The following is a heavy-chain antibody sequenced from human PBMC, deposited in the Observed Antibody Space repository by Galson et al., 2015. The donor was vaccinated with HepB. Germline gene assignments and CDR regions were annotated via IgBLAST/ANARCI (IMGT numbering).Heavy chain of an antibody. CDR3: ARDPPLGAPFDY. Sequence: SLRLSCAASGFTFSNYAMSWVRQAPGKGLEWVSSISGSGSLTYSADSVRGRFTITRDNAKNSLYLQMNSLRVEDTAIYYCARDPPLGAPFDYWGQGTLVTVSS. CDR2: ISGSGSLT. V-gene: IGHV3-21*01. CDR1: GFTFSNYA. J-gene: IGHJ4*02. D-gene: IGHD7-27*01.